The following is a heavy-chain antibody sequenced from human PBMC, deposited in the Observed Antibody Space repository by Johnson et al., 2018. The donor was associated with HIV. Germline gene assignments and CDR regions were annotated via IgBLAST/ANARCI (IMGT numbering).Heavy chain of an antibody. CDR2: ISWNSGSI. CDR1: GFTFDDYA. Sequence: VQLVESGGGLVQPGRSLRLSCAASGFTFDDYAMHWVRQAPGKGLEWVSGISWNSGSIGYADSVKGRFTISRDNAKNSLYLRMNSLRAEDTAVYYCARDQDCQQLGFAFDIGGQGTRVTVSS. V-gene: IGHV3-9*01. J-gene: IGHJ3*02. D-gene: IGHD6-13*01. CDR3: ARDQDCQQLGFAFDI.